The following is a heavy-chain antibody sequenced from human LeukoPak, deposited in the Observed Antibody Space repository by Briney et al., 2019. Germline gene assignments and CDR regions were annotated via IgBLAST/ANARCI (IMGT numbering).Heavy chain of an antibody. J-gene: IGHJ6*02. CDR2: ISNNGGYT. Sequence: GGSLRLSCAASGFTFSSSAMSWVRQAPGKGLEWVSAISNNGGYTYYADSVKGRFTISRDNSKNTLYLQMNSLRAEDTAVYYCARTGELELPGYYGMDVWGQGTTVTVSS. CDR1: GFTFSSSA. D-gene: IGHD1-7*01. CDR3: ARTGELELPGYYGMDV. V-gene: IGHV3-23*01.